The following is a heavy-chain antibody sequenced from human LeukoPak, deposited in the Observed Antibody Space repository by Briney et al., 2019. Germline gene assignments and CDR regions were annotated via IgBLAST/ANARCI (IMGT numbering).Heavy chain of an antibody. CDR3: ATQRGSYLWGTDFGY. Sequence: ASVKVSCKASGYTFTGYYMHWVRQAPGQGLEWMGLINPNSGDTKYAQKFQGRVTMTRDTSISTAYMELSRLRSDDTAVYYCATQRGSYLWGTDFGYWGQGTLVTVSS. J-gene: IGHJ4*02. CDR1: GYTFTGYY. CDR2: INPNSGDT. V-gene: IGHV1-2*02. D-gene: IGHD3-16*01.